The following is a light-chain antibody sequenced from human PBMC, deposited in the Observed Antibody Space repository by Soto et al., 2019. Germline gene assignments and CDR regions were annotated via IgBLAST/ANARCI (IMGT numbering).Light chain of an antibody. CDR2: KAS. Sequence: DIQMTQSPSTLSASVGDRVTITCRASQSISSWLAWSQQKPGKAPKLLIYKASSLESGVPSRLSGSGSPTLFTLSLTILQPDYFSTDSSQHYISYSTSGLGTKQEIK. CDR1: QSISSW. CDR3: QHYISYST. J-gene: IGKJ2*01. V-gene: IGKV1-5*03.